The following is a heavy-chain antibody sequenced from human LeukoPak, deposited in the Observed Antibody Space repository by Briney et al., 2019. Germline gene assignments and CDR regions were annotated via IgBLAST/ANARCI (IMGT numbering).Heavy chain of an antibody. CDR1: GGSISRYY. Sequence: SETLSLTCTVSGGSISRYYWSWLRQPPGKGLEWIGYIYYSGSTNYNPSLKSRVTISVDTSKNQFSLKLSSVTAADTAVYYGARLGSTVATIKNDAFDIWGQGTMVTVSS. D-gene: IGHD4-11*01. J-gene: IGHJ3*02. CDR3: ARLGSTVATIKNDAFDI. CDR2: IYYSGST. V-gene: IGHV4-59*01.